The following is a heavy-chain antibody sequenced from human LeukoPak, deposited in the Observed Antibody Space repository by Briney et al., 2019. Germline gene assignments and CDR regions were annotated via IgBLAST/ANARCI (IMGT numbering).Heavy chain of an antibody. CDR1: GGSISSSSYY. CDR2: IYHSGST. Sequence: NTSETLSLTCTVSGGSISSSSYYWSRIPQPPGKGLEWIVYIYHSGSTYYNPSLKSRVTISVDRSKNQFSLKLSSVTAADTAVYYCARWGRDDFWSGYYSDYYFDYWGQGTLVTVSS. D-gene: IGHD3-3*01. V-gene: IGHV4-30-2*01. J-gene: IGHJ4*02. CDR3: ARWGRDDFWSGYYSDYYFDY.